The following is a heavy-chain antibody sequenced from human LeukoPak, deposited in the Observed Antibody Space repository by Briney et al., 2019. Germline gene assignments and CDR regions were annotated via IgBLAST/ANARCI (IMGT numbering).Heavy chain of an antibody. D-gene: IGHD3-22*01. V-gene: IGHV3-30*02. CDR1: GFTFSNYG. J-gene: IGHJ4*02. CDR3: AKDLPLYYYDSSGYYDY. CDR2: IRYDGSNK. Sequence: PGGSLRLSCAASGFTFSNYGMHWVRQAPGKGLEWAAFIRYDGSNKYYADSVKGRFTTSRDNSKKTLYLQMNSLRAEDTAVYYCAKDLPLYYYDSSGYYDYWGQGTLVTVSS.